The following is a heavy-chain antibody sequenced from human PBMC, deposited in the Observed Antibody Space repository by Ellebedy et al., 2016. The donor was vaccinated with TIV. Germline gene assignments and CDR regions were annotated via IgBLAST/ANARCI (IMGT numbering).Heavy chain of an antibody. CDR1: GGSVIRSGYY. V-gene: IGHV4-39*01. CDR3: ARRNSYAITIDWFDP. J-gene: IGHJ5*02. CDR2: LYYSGST. Sequence: SETLSLTXSVSGGSVIRSGYYCTWIRQPPGKGLEWIGSLYYSGSTYYNPSLKSRVTISVDTSKNQFSLKLSSVTAADTAVYYCARRNSYAITIDWFDPWGQGTLVTVSS. D-gene: IGHD3-3*01.